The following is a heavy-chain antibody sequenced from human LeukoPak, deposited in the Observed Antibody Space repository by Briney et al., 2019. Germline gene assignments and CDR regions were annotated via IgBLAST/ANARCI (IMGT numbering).Heavy chain of an antibody. Sequence: PSETMSLTCTVSGGSVSSGSYYWSWVRQPPGKGLEWIGYIYYSGSTYYNPSLKSRVTISVDTSKNQFSLKRSSVTAADTAVYYCARGRGVPYYYDSSGYYPADYWGQGTLVTVSS. D-gene: IGHD3-22*01. CDR1: GGSVSSGSYY. V-gene: IGHV4-61*01. CDR3: ARGRGVPYYYDSSGYYPADY. J-gene: IGHJ4*02. CDR2: IYYSGST.